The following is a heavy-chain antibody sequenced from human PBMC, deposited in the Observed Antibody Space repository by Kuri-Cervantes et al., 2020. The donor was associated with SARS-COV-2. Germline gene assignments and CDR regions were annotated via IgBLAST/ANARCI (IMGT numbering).Heavy chain of an antibody. CDR3: ARELIYDYVWGSPRKCWFDP. CDR2: IYYSGST. J-gene: IGHJ5*02. Sequence: SETLSLTCNVSGGSVSSFYWSWIRQPPGKGLEWIGYIYYSGSTYYNPSLKSRVTISVDTSKNQFSLKLSSVTAADTAVYYCARELIYDYVWGSPRKCWFDPWGQGTLVTVSS. CDR1: GGSVSSFY. D-gene: IGHD3-16*01. V-gene: IGHV4-59*02.